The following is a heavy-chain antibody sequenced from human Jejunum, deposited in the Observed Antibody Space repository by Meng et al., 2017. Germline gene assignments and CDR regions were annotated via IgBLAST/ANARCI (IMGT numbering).Heavy chain of an antibody. CDR1: GFTFSNYG. CDR2: ISDSGTVT. J-gene: IGHJ4*01. CDR3: AKRLSTSASYYFDS. V-gene: IGHV3-23*01. Sequence: GGSLRLSCAASGFTFSNYGMSWVRQAPGKGLEWVSRISDSGTVTDYADSVKGRCTISRDNSATRLYMELNNLRAEDTAVYYCAKRLSTSASYYFDSWGQGNQVPVSS. D-gene: IGHD5/OR15-5a*01.